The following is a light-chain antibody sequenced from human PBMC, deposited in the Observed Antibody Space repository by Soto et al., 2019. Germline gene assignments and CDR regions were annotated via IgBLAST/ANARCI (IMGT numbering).Light chain of an antibody. Sequence: DIQMTQSPSTLSASVGDRVTITCRASQSISSWLAWYQQKPGKAPKLLIYKTSSLESGVPSRFSRSGSRTELTLTISSLQTDDFATYYCQQYDSSPLTFRPGTKVD. J-gene: IGKJ3*01. CDR3: QQYDSSPLT. V-gene: IGKV1-5*03. CDR1: QSISSW. CDR2: KTS.